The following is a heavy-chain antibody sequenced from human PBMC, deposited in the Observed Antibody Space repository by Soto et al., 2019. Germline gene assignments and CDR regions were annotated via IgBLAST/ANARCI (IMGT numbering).Heavy chain of an antibody. D-gene: IGHD1-26*01. Sequence: SETLSLTCTVSGGSISSYYWSWIRQPPGKGLEWIGYIYYSGSTNYNPSLKSRVTISVDTSKNQFSLKLSSVTAADTAVYYCARASVGATPIYYYWVQGTLVTVSS. V-gene: IGHV4-59*01. CDR1: GGSISSYY. CDR2: IYYSGST. CDR3: ARASVGATPIYYY. J-gene: IGHJ4*02.